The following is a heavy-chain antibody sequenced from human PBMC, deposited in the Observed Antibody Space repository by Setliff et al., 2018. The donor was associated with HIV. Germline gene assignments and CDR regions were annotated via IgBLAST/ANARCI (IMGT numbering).Heavy chain of an antibody. CDR2: ISSSGTTT. CDR3: AAQGVL. CDR1: GFTFSDYY. V-gene: IGHV3-11*04. Sequence: GGSLRLSCAGPGSGGSGFTFSDYYMSWVRQAPGKGLEWLSYISSSGTTTYFADSVKGRLTISRDNTKNSVLLQMNSLRVEDTAVYFCAAQGVLWGQGTQVTVSS. J-gene: IGHJ4*02.